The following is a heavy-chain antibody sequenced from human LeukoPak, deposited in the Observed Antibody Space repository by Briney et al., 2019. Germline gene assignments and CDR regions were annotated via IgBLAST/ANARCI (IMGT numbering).Heavy chain of an antibody. D-gene: IGHD4-17*01. CDR3: ARDPNGDYIGAFDF. V-gene: IGHV3-23*01. CDR2: MRSGGTDA. CDR1: GFTFSIYA. J-gene: IGHJ3*01. Sequence: PGGSLRLSCAASGFTFSIYAMHWVCQAPGKGLEWVSTMRSGGTDANYADSVKGRFTISRDNSKGTLSLQMNSLRADDTATYYCARDPNGDYIGAFDFWGQGTVVTVSS.